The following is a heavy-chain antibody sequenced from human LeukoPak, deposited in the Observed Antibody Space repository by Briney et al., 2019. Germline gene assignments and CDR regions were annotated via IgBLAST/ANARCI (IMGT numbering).Heavy chain of an antibody. V-gene: IGHV4-59*01. CDR3: ARGEPPVLRYFNWFDP. Sequence: SETLSLTCTVSGGSISSYYWSWIRQPPGKGLEWIGYIYYSGSTNYNPSLKSRVTISVDTSKNQFSLKLSSVTAADTAVYYCARGEPPVLRYFNWFDPWGQGTLVTVSS. J-gene: IGHJ5*02. CDR2: IYYSGST. D-gene: IGHD3-9*01. CDR1: GGSISSYY.